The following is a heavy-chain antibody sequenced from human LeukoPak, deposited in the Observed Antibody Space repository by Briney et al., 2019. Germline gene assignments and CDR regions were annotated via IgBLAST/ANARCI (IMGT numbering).Heavy chain of an antibody. V-gene: IGHV4-34*01. Sequence: PSETLSLTCAVYGGSFSGYYWSWIRQPPGKGLEWIGEINHSGSTNYNPSLKSRVTISVDTSKNQFSLELSSVTAADTAVYYCASKERESWFDPWGQGTLVTVSS. J-gene: IGHJ5*02. CDR2: INHSGST. CDR1: GGSFSGYY. CDR3: ASKERESWFDP. D-gene: IGHD1-1*01.